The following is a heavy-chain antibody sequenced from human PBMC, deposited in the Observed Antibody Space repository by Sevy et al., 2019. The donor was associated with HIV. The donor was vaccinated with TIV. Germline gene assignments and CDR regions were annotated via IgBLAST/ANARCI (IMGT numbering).Heavy chain of an antibody. D-gene: IGHD6-19*01. V-gene: IGHV3-9*01. CDR1: GFTFDDFA. J-gene: IGHJ4*02. CDR2: LNWDSGSV. CDR3: AKDIGATGIAVVAN. Sequence: GGSLRLSCAASGFTFDDFAMHWVRQVPGKGLEWVSGLNWDSGSVAYADSVKGRFTISRDNAKNALFLQMHSLRAEATALYYCAKDIGATGIAVVANWGQGIQVTVSS.